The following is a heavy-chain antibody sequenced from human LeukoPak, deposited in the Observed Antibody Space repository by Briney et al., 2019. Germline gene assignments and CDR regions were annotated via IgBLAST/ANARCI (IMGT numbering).Heavy chain of an antibody. CDR2: IYTTGST. J-gene: IGHJ6*03. V-gene: IGHV4-61*09. CDR3: ARDRGTSSSLGYFYYCMDV. D-gene: IGHD6-19*01. Sequence: PSQTLSLTCTVSGDSIGSGTSYWSWIRQPAGKGLEWIGHIYTTGSTHYNSSLKSRVTMSVDTSKNQFSLKLHSVTAADTAVYYCARDRGTSSSLGYFYYCMDVWGKGTTVTVSS. CDR1: GDSIGSGTSY.